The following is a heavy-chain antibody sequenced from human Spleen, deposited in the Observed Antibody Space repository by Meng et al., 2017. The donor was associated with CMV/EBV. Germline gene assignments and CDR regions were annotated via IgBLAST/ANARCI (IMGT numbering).Heavy chain of an antibody. Sequence: GGSLRLSCAASGFSFSRNAMSWVRQTPGTGLEWVSAINTYGVTTFYADSVKGRFFISRDNSNNTLYLQMNGLGAEDTAVYYCAKVSCLVEGVAGSCYFDSWGQGTLVTVSS. CDR3: AKVSCLVEGVAGSCYFDS. D-gene: IGHD6-19*01. V-gene: IGHV3-23*01. J-gene: IGHJ4*02. CDR2: INTYGVTT. CDR1: GFSFSRNA.